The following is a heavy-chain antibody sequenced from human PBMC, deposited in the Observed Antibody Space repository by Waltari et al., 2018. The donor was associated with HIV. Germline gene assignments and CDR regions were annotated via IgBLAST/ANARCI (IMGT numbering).Heavy chain of an antibody. CDR3: VKERGPFNGFDI. J-gene: IGHJ3*02. D-gene: IGHD3-16*01. CDR2: IWSDGYNK. V-gene: IGHV3-33*06. CDR1: GLLFSSSG. Sequence: QVYLMESGGGVVQPGGSLKLSCAASGLLFSSSGMHWVRPAPGKGLEWVAVIWSDGYNKFYADSVRGRFTFSRDNSKYTLSLQMNSLRAEDTALYYCVKERGPFNGFDIWGQGTMVTVSS.